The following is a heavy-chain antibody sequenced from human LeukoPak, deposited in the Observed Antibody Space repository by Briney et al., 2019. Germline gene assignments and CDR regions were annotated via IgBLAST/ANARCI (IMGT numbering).Heavy chain of an antibody. CDR2: ISSSSSTI. V-gene: IGHV3-48*02. CDR1: GFTFSSYS. Sequence: PGRSLRLSCAASGFTFSSYSMNWVRQAPGKGPEWVSYISSSSSTIYYADSVKGRFTISRDNAKNSLYLQMNSLRDEDTAVYYCARAHGGSGYYLPLDYWGQGTLVTVSS. CDR3: ARAHGGSGYYLPLDY. J-gene: IGHJ4*02. D-gene: IGHD3-22*01.